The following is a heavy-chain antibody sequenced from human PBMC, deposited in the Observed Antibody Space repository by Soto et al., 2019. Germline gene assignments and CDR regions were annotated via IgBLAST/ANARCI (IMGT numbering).Heavy chain of an antibody. V-gene: IGHV6-1*01. J-gene: IGHJ6*02. CDR3: EREYFMVPDNYYGMDV. CDR2: TYYRSKWYN. CDR1: GDSVSSNSAA. D-gene: IGHD3-10*01. Sequence: SQTLSLTCAISGDSVSSNSAAWNWIRQSPSRGLEWLGRTYYRSKWYNDYAVSVKSRITINPDTSKNQFSLQLNSANPEDTAVYYCEREYFMVPDNYYGMDVWGQGTTVTVS.